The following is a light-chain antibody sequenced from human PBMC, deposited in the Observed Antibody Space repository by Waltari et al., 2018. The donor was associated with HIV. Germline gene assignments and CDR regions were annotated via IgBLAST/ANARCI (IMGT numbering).Light chain of an antibody. V-gene: IGKV1-39*01. CDR1: QRINNF. CDR2: AAS. J-gene: IGKJ4*01. Sequence: IQLTQSSSSLSAFVGDRVTITCRASQRINNFLNWYQQKPGKAPKILIYAASSLQSGVPSRFSGSGSGTDFTLTISSLQPEDFATYYCQQSYSTPLTFGGGTKVEIK. CDR3: QQSYSTPLT.